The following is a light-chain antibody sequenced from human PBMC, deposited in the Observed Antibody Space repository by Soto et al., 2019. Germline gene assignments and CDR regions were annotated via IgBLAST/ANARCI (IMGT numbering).Light chain of an antibody. Sequence: EIVMTQSPATLSVSPGERVTLSCRASQSVNSNLAWYQQKPGQAPRLLMYGASTRATGVPARFSGSGSGTEFTLTISGLQSEDFALYYCQQYNNWPPLTFGGGTKVEIK. CDR2: GAS. CDR1: QSVNSN. CDR3: QQYNNWPPLT. J-gene: IGKJ4*01. V-gene: IGKV3-15*01.